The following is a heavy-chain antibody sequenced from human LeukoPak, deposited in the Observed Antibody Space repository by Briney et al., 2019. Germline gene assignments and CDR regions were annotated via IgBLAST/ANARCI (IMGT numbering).Heavy chain of an antibody. Sequence: GGSLRLSCAASGFTFSSYSMNWVRQPPGKGLEWVSSISSSSSYIYYADSVKGRFTISRDNAKNSLYLQMNSLRAEDTAVYYCARDSSGWYYFDYWGQGTLVTVSS. J-gene: IGHJ4*02. D-gene: IGHD6-19*01. CDR2: ISSSSSYI. CDR3: ARDSSGWYYFDY. V-gene: IGHV3-21*01. CDR1: GFTFSSYS.